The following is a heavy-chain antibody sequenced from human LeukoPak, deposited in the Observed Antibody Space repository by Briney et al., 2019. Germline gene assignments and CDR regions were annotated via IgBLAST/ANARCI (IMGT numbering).Heavy chain of an antibody. CDR3: ARGEEWLVHSAIDY. D-gene: IGHD6-19*01. J-gene: IGHJ4*02. CDR2: IIPIFGTA. CDR1: GGTFSSYA. Sequence: SVKVSCKASGGTFSSYAISWVRQAPGQGPEWMGGIIPIFGTANYAQKFQGRVTITADESTSTAYMELSSLRSEDTAVYYCARGEEWLVHSAIDYWGQGTLVTVSS. V-gene: IGHV1-69*01.